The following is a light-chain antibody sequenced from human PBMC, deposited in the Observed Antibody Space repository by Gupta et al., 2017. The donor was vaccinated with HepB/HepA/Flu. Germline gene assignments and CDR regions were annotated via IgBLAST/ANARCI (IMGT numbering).Light chain of an antibody. CDR3: RLADTFRFT. CDR2: AAS. Sequence: DIQMTQSPSSVSASVGDRVTITCRASQGISSWLAWYQQKPGKVPKLPIYAASRLLSGLPSRFTGSRSRIXFTLTIXSRLPKDLPTSFCRLADTFRFTFGXGTKVDIK. CDR1: QGISSW. V-gene: IGKV1-12*01. J-gene: IGKJ3*01.